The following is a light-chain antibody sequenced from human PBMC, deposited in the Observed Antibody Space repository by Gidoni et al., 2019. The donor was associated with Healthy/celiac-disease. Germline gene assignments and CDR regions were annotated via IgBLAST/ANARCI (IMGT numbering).Light chain of an antibody. CDR2: EVS. CDR1: SSDVGGYNY. CDR3: SSYTSSSTPV. V-gene: IGLV2-14*01. J-gene: IGLJ2*01. Sequence: QAALTQPASGSGSPGQAITISCTGTSSDVGGYNYVSWYQQHPGKAPKLMIYEVSNRPSGVSHRFSGSKSGNTASLTISGLPAEDEADYYCSSYTSSSTPVFGGGTKLTVL.